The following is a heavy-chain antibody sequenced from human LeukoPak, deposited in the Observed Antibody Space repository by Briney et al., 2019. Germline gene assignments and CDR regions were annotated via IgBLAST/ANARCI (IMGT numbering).Heavy chain of an antibody. J-gene: IGHJ4*02. D-gene: IGHD6-19*01. Sequence: GGSLRHSCAASGFTVSSNYMSWVRQAPGKGLEWVSVIYIGGSTYYADSVKGRFTISRDNSKNTLYLQMNSLRAEDTAVYYCAREGGVAVAGTGLYYFDYWGQGTLVTVSS. CDR3: AREGGVAVAGTGLYYFDY. CDR2: IYIGGST. CDR1: GFTVSSNY. V-gene: IGHV3-66*01.